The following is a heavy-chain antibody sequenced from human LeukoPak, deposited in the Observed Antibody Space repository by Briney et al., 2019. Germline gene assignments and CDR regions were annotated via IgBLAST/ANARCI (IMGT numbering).Heavy chain of an antibody. CDR3: ARGEYSNSRSFDY. Sequence: PSETLSLTWAVSGGSISSRNWWSWVRQPPGKGLEWIGEIDHSGRTNYNPSLKSRVTISVDKSKNQFSLKLTSVTAADPAVYYCARGEYSNSRSFDYWGRGTLVTVSS. D-gene: IGHD6-6*01. V-gene: IGHV4-4*02. CDR2: IDHSGRT. J-gene: IGHJ4*02. CDR1: GGSISSRNW.